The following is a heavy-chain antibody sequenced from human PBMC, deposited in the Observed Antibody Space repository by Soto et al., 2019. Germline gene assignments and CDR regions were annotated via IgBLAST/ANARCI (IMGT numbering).Heavy chain of an antibody. CDR3: AKEAGDYYDVGLDGTYYFDY. D-gene: IGHD3-22*01. CDR1: GFTFSGYA. Sequence: PGGSLRLSCAASGFTFSGYAMSWVRQAPGKGLEWVSAISGSGGSTYYADSVKGRFTISRDNSKNTLYLQMNSLRAEDTAVYYCAKEAGDYYDVGLDGTYYFDYWGQGTLVTVSS. CDR2: ISGSGGST. J-gene: IGHJ4*02. V-gene: IGHV3-23*01.